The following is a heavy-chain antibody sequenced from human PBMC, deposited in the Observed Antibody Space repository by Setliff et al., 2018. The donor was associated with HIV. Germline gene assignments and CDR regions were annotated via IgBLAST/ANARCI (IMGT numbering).Heavy chain of an antibody. V-gene: IGHV4-61*01. CDR2: IYYSGAT. Sequence: SETLSLTCTVSGDSASSGSYYWSWIRQPPGXXLEWIGYIYYSGATNYNPSLKSRVTISVDTSKNQFSLKLSSVTAADTAVYYCAGEAWTSYRGWSGYYYYYMDVWGKGTTVTVSS. D-gene: IGHD1-26*01. CDR1: GDSASSGSYY. J-gene: IGHJ6*03. CDR3: AGEAWTSYRGWSGYYYYYMDV.